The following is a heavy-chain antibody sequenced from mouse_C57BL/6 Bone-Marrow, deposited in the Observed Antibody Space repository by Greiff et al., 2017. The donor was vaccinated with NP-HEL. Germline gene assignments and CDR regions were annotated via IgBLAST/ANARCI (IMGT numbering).Heavy chain of an antibody. D-gene: IGHD2-3*01. V-gene: IGHV5-6*02. CDR3: ARHDGYYGFAY. CDR2: ISSGGSYT. J-gene: IGHJ3*01. CDR1: GFTFSSYG. Sequence: DVMLVDSGGDLVKPGGSLKLSCAASGFTFSSYGMSWVRQTPDKRLEWVATISSGGSYTYYPDSVKGRFTISRDNAKNTLYLQMSSLRSEDTALYYCARHDGYYGFAYWGQGTLVTVSA.